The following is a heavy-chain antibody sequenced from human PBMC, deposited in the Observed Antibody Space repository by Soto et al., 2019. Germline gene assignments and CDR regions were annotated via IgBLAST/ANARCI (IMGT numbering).Heavy chain of an antibody. CDR2: MYNTGST. CDR3: ARFGGADFHYGLDV. D-gene: IGHD1-26*01. J-gene: IGHJ6*02. Sequence: SETLSLTCTVSGGSISRYYWSWIRQPPGKGLEWIGYMYNTGSTICNPSLESRVTISVDTPGNQLSLSLNSVTAADTAVYYCARFGGADFHYGLDVWGPGTTVTVSS. CDR1: GGSISRYY. V-gene: IGHV4-59*01.